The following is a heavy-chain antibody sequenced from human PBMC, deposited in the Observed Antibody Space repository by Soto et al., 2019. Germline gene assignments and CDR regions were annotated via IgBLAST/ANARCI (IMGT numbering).Heavy chain of an antibody. CDR2: IIPILGIA. CDR1: GGTFINYT. CDR3: ATELRYFDWLFPNNWFDP. Sequence: GAEVKKPGSSVKVSCKASGGTFINYTISWVRQAPGQGLEWMGRIIPILGIANYAQKFQGRVTITADTATSTAYMELSSLRSEDTAVYYCATELRYFDWLFPNNWFDPWGQGTLVTVSS. V-gene: IGHV1-69*02. D-gene: IGHD3-9*01. J-gene: IGHJ5*02.